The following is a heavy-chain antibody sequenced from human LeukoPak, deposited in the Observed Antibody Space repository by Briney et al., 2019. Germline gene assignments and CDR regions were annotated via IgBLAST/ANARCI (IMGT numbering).Heavy chain of an antibody. CDR1: GFTFSSYG. CDR2: IRYDGSKK. D-gene: IGHD6-19*01. V-gene: IGHV3-30*02. CDR3: AKDLRTTIIAVAGTPRRFDP. J-gene: IGHJ5*02. Sequence: GGSLRLSCAASGFTFSSYGMHWVRQAPGKGLEWVAFIRYDGSKKYYADSVKGRFTISRDNSKNTLYLQMNSLRAEDTAVYYCAKDLRTTIIAVAGTPRRFDPWGQGTLVTVSS.